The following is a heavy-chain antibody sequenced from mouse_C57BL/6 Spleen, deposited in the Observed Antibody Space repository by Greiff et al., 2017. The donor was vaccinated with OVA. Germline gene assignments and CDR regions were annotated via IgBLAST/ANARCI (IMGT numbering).Heavy chain of an antibody. Sequence: EVQLQESGGGLVQPGGSLSLSCAASGFTFTDYYMSWVRQPPGKALEWLGFIRNKANGYTTEYSASVKGRFTISRDNSQSILYLQMNALRAEDSATYYCARGSSKGDYAMDYWGQGTSVTVSS. CDR3: ARGSSKGDYAMDY. CDR2: IRNKANGYTT. J-gene: IGHJ4*01. V-gene: IGHV7-3*01. D-gene: IGHD2-5*01. CDR1: GFTFTDYY.